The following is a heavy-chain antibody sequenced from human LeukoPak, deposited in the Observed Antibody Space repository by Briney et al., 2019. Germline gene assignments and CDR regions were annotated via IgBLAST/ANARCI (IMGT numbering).Heavy chain of an antibody. D-gene: IGHD2-21*02. CDR3: ARLAYCGGDCFYFDY. J-gene: IGHJ4*02. CDR2: SGST. Sequence: SETLSLTCTVSGYSISSGYYWGWIRQPPGKGLEWIGSGSTYYNPSLKSRVTISVDTSKNQFSLKLSSVTAADTAVYYCARLAYCGGDCFYFDYWGQGTLVTVSS. V-gene: IGHV4-38-2*02. CDR1: GYSISSGYY.